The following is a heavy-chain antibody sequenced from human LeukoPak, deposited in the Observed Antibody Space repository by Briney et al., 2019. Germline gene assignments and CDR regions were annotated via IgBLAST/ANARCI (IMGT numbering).Heavy chain of an antibody. CDR3: VKSPSDGLDV. CDR1: GFTFSSYG. J-gene: IGHJ6*02. CDR2: IFANGDIT. V-gene: IGHV3-64D*09. Sequence: GGSLRLSCAASGFTFSSYGMHWVRQAPGKGLEYVSTIFANGDITSYAASVKGRFTTSRDNSKNTLYLQMSSLRPEDTAVYYCVKSPSDGLDVWGQGATVTVSS.